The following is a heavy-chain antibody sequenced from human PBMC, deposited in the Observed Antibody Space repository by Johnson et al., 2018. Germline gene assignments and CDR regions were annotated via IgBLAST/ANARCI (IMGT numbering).Heavy chain of an antibody. V-gene: IGHV3-33*05. CDR1: GFTFSSYG. J-gene: IGHJ6*02. CDR3: ASSIGGFMDV. Sequence: QVQMVQSGGGVVQPGRSLRLSCAASGFTFSSYGMHWVRQAPGKGLEWVAVISYDGSNKHYADSVKGRFTISRDNSKNTLYLQMNGLKTEDTAVYYCASSIGGFMDVWGQGTTVTVSS. CDR2: ISYDGSNK. D-gene: IGHD1-26*01.